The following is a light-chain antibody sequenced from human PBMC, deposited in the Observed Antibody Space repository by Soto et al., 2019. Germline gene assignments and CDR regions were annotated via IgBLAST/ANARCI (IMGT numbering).Light chain of an antibody. CDR1: QSVSSY. CDR2: DAS. V-gene: IGKV3-11*01. J-gene: IGKJ1*01. Sequence: EIILTQSPATLSAFPCARFTLLCRASQSVSSYLAWYQQKPGQAPRLLIYDASNRATGIPARFSGSGSGTDFTLTISCLQPEDFATYYCQQYYSYPRTFGQGTKVDIK. CDR3: QQYYSYPRT.